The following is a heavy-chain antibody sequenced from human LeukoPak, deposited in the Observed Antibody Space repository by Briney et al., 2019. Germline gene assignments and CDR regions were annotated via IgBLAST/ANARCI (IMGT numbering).Heavy chain of an antibody. CDR2: IFDGKTI. CDR3: ASGAWAARLNS. J-gene: IGHJ4*02. CDR1: GESLNYYY. Sequence: PSDTLSLTCAVYGESLNYYYWSWIRQSPGKGLEWIGDIFDGKTINYNSSLKSRVTISAATSSQQFSLNLKSVTAADTAVYFCASGAWAARLNSWAQGALVIVSS. D-gene: IGHD4-23*01. V-gene: IGHV4-34*12.